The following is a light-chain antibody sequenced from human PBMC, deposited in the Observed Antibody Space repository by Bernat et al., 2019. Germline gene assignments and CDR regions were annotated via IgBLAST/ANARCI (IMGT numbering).Light chain of an antibody. Sequence: QSALTQPRSVSGSPGQSVTISCTGTSSDVGGYNYVSWYQHHPGRAPKVMIYDVKKRPSGVPDRFSGSKSGNTASLTISGLQAEDEADYYCSSYAGSYTHWVFGGGTKLTVL. J-gene: IGLJ3*02. CDR2: DVK. CDR1: SSDVGGYNY. V-gene: IGLV2-11*01. CDR3: SSYAGSYTHWV.